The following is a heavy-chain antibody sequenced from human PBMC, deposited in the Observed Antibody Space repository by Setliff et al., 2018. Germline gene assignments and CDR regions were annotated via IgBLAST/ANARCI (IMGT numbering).Heavy chain of an antibody. Sequence: PGGSLRLSCAASGFAFSSYAMNWVRQAPGKGLEWVSFISAGGSRTYYADSVKGRFIVSRDNSKNTVFLQMNDLRVEDTAVYYCVTDPPNSGWSFDCWGQGTPVTVSS. J-gene: IGHJ5*01. V-gene: IGHV3-23*01. CDR3: VTDPPNSGWSFDC. CDR2: ISAGGSRT. CDR1: GFAFSSYA. D-gene: IGHD6-19*01.